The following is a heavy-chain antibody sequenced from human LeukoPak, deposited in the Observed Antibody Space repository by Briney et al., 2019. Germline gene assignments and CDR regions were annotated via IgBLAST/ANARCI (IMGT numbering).Heavy chain of an antibody. D-gene: IGHD6-13*01. Sequence: GGSPRLSCAASGFTFSPYWMKWVRQAPGKGLEWVSRINSDGTVTSYADSVKGRFTVSRDNAENTLHLHMNSLRAEDTAVYFCVREYGSSCYSWGQGALVTVSP. J-gene: IGHJ4*02. CDR2: INSDGTVT. CDR3: VREYGSSCYS. CDR1: GFTFSPYW. V-gene: IGHV3-74*01.